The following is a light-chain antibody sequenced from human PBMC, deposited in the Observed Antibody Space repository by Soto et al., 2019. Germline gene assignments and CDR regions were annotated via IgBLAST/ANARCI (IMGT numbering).Light chain of an antibody. CDR1: QSISSW. CDR2: KAS. CDR3: QQYNSSPT. V-gene: IGKV1-5*03. Sequence: DIPMTQSPSTLSASVGDRITITCRASQSISSWLAWYQQKPGKAPKLLIYKASSLGSGVPSRFSGSGSGTEFTLTISSLQPDDFATYYCQQYNSSPTFGQGTKVEIK. J-gene: IGKJ1*01.